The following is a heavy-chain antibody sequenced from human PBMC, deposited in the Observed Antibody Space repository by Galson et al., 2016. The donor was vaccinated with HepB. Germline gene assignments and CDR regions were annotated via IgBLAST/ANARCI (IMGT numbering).Heavy chain of an antibody. CDR2: ISGGGETT. V-gene: IGHV3-48*03. Sequence: SLRLSCVASGFSFSNYEMNWVRQAPGKGLEWVAYISGGGETTYYADSVRGRFTISRDNARDSVFLQMTSLRVEDTARYYCARDALGTWDLTTWGQGTLVSVSS. D-gene: IGHD1-26*01. CDR1: GFSFSNYE. CDR3: ARDALGTWDLTT. J-gene: IGHJ1*01.